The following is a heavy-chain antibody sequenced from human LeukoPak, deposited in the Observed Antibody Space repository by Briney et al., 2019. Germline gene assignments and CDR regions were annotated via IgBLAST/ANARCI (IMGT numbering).Heavy chain of an antibody. CDR2: IKHDGSEK. Sequence: GGSLRLSCAASGFTLSRYWMSWVRQAPGKGLEWVANIKHDGSEKYYVDSVKGRFTISRDNAKNSLYLQMNSLRGEDTAVYYCASDRDYYNCFEYWGQGTLVTVSS. V-gene: IGHV3-7*04. CDR1: GFTLSRYW. D-gene: IGHD3-10*01. J-gene: IGHJ4*02. CDR3: ASDRDYYNCFEY.